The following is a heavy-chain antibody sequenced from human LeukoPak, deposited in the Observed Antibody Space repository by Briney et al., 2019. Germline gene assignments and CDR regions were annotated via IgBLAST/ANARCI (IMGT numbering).Heavy chain of an antibody. D-gene: IGHD2-15*01. V-gene: IGHV3-74*01. CDR2: VSSDGRST. CDR3: ARDQLYCSGGICYFEY. CDR1: GFTFSSYW. J-gene: IGHJ4*02. Sequence: GGSLRLSCAASGFTFSSYWMHWVRQAPGKGLVWVARVSSDGRSTTSADSVKGRFSISRDNAKNTLYLQMNGLRTEDTAVYYCARDQLYCSGGICYFEYWAQGTLVTVSS.